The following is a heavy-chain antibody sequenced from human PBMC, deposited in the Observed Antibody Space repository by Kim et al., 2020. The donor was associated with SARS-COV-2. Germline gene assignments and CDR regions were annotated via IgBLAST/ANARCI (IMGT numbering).Heavy chain of an antibody. CDR2: IIPILDRA. J-gene: IGHJ6*02. CDR3: ASEAYAYDSSSYHFFEQ. V-gene: IGHV1-69*10. Sequence: SVKVSCKASGGTLSSYAISWVRQAPGQGLEWMGGIIPILDRATYTQNFRGRLTITADRSTSTAYMELSGLRFEDTAVYYCASEAYAYDSSSYHFFEQWGQGTTVTVSS. CDR1: GGTLSSYA. D-gene: IGHD3-22*01.